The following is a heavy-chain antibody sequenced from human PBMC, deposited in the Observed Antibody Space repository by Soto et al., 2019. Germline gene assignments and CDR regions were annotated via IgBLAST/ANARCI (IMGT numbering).Heavy chain of an antibody. CDR2: IHHSGST. CDR1: GDSISSRNW. J-gene: IGHJ5*02. CDR3: ARRKLELMYVGWFDP. Sequence: QVQLQESGPGLVKPSETLSLTCAVSGDSISSRNWWSWVRQTPGKGLEYIGEIHHSGSTNYNPSLKSRVTMSVDKSKNQFSLTLNSVTAAYTAIYYCARRKLELMYVGWFDPWGQGTLVTVSS. D-gene: IGHD1-7*01. V-gene: IGHV4-4*02.